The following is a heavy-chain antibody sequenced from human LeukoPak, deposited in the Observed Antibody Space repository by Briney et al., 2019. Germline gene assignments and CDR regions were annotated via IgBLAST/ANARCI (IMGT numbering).Heavy chain of an antibody. CDR3: TRADGDYDHRFFDY. J-gene: IGHJ4*02. D-gene: IGHD4-17*01. CDR1: GFTFNNYI. CDR2: IRRRANDGTT. V-gene: IGHV3-49*04. Sequence: GVLRLSCAASGFTFNNYIMHWVRQAPGKGLEWIGFIRRRANDGTTEYAASVKGRFTISRDDSKTIAYLQMNGLQTEDTALYYCTRADGDYDHRFFDYWGQGTQVIVSS.